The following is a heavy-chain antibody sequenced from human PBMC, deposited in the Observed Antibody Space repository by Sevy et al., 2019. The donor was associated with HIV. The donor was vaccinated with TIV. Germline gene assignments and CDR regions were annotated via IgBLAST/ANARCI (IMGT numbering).Heavy chain of an antibody. D-gene: IGHD3-3*01. Sequence: SETLSLTCTVSGGSISSSSYYWGWIRQPPGKGLEWIGSTYYSGSTYYNPSLKSRVTISVDTSKNQFSLKLSSVTAADTAVYYCARLVWEWLLGGYYFDYWGQGTLVTVSS. J-gene: IGHJ4*02. V-gene: IGHV4-39*01. CDR2: TYYSGST. CDR1: GGSISSSSYY. CDR3: ARLVWEWLLGGYYFDY.